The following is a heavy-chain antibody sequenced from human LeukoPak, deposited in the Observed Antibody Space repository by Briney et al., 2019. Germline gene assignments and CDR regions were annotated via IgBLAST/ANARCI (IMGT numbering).Heavy chain of an antibody. CDR1: GFTVSSNY. CDR2: IYSGGST. Sequence: GGSLRLSCAASGFTVSSNYMSWVRQAPGKGLEWVSVIYSGGSTYYADSVKGRFTISRDNSKNTLYLQMNSLRAEDTAVYYCARGHYCSSTSCDYYYYYGMDVWGQGTTVTVSS. J-gene: IGHJ6*02. D-gene: IGHD2-2*01. V-gene: IGHV3-66*01. CDR3: ARGHYCSSTSCDYYYYYGMDV.